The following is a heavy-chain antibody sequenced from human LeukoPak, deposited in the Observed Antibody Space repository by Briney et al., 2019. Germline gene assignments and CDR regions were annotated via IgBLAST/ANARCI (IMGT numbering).Heavy chain of an antibody. CDR3: ARDESKRVRGVITV. Sequence: PGGSLRLSCAASGFTFSSYSMNWVRQAPGKGLEWVSSISSSSSYIYYADSVRGRFTISRDNAKNSLYLQMNSLRAEDTAVYYCARDESKRVRGVITVWGQGITVTVSS. D-gene: IGHD3-10*01. CDR1: GFTFSSYS. V-gene: IGHV3-21*01. J-gene: IGHJ6*02. CDR2: ISSSSSYI.